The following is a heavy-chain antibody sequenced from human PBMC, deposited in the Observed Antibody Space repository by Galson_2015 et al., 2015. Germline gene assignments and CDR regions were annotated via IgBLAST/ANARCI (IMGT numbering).Heavy chain of an antibody. V-gene: IGHV1-46*01. D-gene: IGHD3-22*01. CDR3: ARGRYYYDSSGYLFDY. Sequence: SVKVSCKASGYTFTSYYMHWVRQAPGQGLEWMGIINPSGGSTSYAQKFQGRVTMTRDTSTSTVYMELSSLRSEDTAVYYCARGRYYYDSSGYLFDYWGQGTLVTVSS. CDR1: GYTFTSYY. CDR2: INPSGGST. J-gene: IGHJ4*02.